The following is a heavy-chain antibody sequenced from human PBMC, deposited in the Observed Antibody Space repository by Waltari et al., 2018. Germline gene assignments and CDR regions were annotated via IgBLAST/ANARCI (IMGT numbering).Heavy chain of an antibody. CDR3: ARGTTGYSSSWYYRIWFDP. CDR1: GGSFSGYY. CDR2: IKHSGST. V-gene: IGHV4-34*01. J-gene: IGHJ5*02. Sequence: QVQLQQWGAGLLKPSEYLYLTCAVYGGSFSGYYCSWICQHPGKRLEWIGEIKHSGSTNYNPSLKSRVTISVDTSKNQFSLKLSSVTAADTAVYYCARGTTGYSSSWYYRIWFDPWGQGTLVTVSS. D-gene: IGHD6-13*01.